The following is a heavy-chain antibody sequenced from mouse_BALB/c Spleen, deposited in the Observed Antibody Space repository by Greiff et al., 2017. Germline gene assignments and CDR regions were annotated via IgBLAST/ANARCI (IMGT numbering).Heavy chain of an antibody. Sequence: QVQLQQSGAELARPGASVKLSCKASGYTFTSYWMQWVKQRPGQGLEWIGAIYPGDGDTRYTQKFKGKATLTADKSSSTAYMQLSSLASEDSAVYYCARGGIGEPRNYFDYWGQGTTLTVSS. CDR2: IYPGDGDT. CDR3: ARGGIGEPRNYFDY. D-gene: IGHD2-14*01. V-gene: IGHV1-87*01. J-gene: IGHJ2*01. CDR1: GYTFTSYW.